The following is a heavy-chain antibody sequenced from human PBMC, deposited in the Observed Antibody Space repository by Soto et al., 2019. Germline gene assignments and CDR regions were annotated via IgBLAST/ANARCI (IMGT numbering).Heavy chain of an antibody. CDR2: INPTGRTS. Sequence: GASVKVSCKESGDILTTYYVHWVRQAAGQGPEWLGTINPTGRTSNYAQKFQGRVTITADESTTTAYMELSSLRSEDTAVYYCARGPSRVGTMVDYYWGQGTLVTVSS. J-gene: IGHJ4*02. D-gene: IGHD3-10*01. CDR3: ARGPSRVGTMVDYY. CDR1: GDILTTYY. V-gene: IGHV1-46*01.